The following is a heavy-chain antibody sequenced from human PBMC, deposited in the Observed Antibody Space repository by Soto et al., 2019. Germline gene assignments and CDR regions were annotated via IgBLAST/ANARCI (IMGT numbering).Heavy chain of an antibody. V-gene: IGHV3-23*01. Sequence: PXESLRLSCAASGFSFGSYALSWVRQAPGKGLEWVSTISGSDGKTFYADSVKGRFSISRDTSQNTLYLQMNSLRADDTAIYYCARWSYLDYWGQGTQVTVSS. J-gene: IGHJ4*02. D-gene: IGHD3-3*01. CDR3: ARWSYLDY. CDR1: GFSFGSYA. CDR2: ISGSDGKT.